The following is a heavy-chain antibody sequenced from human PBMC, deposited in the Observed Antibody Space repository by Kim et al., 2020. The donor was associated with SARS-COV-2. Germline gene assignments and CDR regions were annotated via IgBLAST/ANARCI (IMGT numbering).Heavy chain of an antibody. J-gene: IGHJ6*02. CDR3: ARGLAAAFLYYYYGMDV. Sequence: ASVKVSCKASGYTFTSYDINWVRQATGQGLEWMGWMNPNSGNTGHAQKFQGRVTMTRNTSISTAYMELSSLRSEDTAVYYCARGLAAAFLYYYYGMDVWGQGTTVTVSS. CDR1: GYTFTSYD. V-gene: IGHV1-8*01. D-gene: IGHD6-13*01. CDR2: MNPNSGNT.